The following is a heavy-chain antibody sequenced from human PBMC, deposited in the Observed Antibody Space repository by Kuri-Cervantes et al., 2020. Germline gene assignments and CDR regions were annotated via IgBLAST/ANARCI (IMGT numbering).Heavy chain of an antibody. V-gene: IGHV4-59*01. CDR1: GGSISSYY. CDR3: ARATRGGTGYYYMFDS. CDR2: IYYSGDT. D-gene: IGHD3-9*01. J-gene: IGHJ4*02. Sequence: SETLSLTCTVSGGSISSYYWSWIRQPPGKGLEWIGNIYYSGDTNYNPSLKSRVTISVDTSKKQFSLKLSSVTAADTAVYFCARATRGGTGYYYMFDSWGQGTLVTVSS.